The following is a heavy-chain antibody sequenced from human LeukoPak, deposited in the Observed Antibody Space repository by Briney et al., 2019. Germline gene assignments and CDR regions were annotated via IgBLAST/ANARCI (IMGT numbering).Heavy chain of an antibody. CDR3: ASLHYGGHPHFDY. D-gene: IGHD4-23*01. CDR2: INHSGST. Sequence: SETLSLTCAVYGGSFSGYYWSWIRQPPGKGLEWIGEINHSGSTNYNPSLKSRVTISIDTSKNQFSLKLSSVTAADTAVYYCASLHYGGHPHFDYWGQGTLVTVSS. J-gene: IGHJ4*02. V-gene: IGHV4-34*01. CDR1: GGSFSGYY.